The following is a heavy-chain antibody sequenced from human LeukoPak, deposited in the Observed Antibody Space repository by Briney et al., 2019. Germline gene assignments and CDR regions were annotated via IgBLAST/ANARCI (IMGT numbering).Heavy chain of an antibody. Sequence: PSETLSLTCTVPGDSISNHYWSWIRQPAGKGLEWIGRIYASGSTNYNPSLKSRVTMSVELAKNHFSLALNAVTAADTAVYYCARVGGWFDAFDIWGQGTMVTVSS. D-gene: IGHD6-19*01. CDR3: ARVGGWFDAFDI. V-gene: IGHV4-4*07. CDR2: IYASGST. J-gene: IGHJ3*02. CDR1: GDSISNHY.